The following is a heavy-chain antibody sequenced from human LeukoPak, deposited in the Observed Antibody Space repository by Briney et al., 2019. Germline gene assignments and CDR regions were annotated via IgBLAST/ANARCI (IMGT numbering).Heavy chain of an antibody. J-gene: IGHJ5*02. CDR3: AGDRGGYYYDSSGYEEGIWFDP. V-gene: IGHV3-11*04. CDR2: ISSSGSTI. D-gene: IGHD3-22*01. Sequence: GGSLRLSCAASGFTFSDYYMSWIRQAPGKGLEWVSYISSSGSTIYYADSVKGRFTISRDNAKNSLYLQMNSLRAEDTAVYYCAGDRGGYYYDSSGYEEGIWFDPWGQGTLVTVSS. CDR1: GFTFSDYY.